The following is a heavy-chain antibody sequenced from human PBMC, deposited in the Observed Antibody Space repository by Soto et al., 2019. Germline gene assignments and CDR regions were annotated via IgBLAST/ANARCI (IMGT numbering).Heavy chain of an antibody. V-gene: IGHV1-18*01. CDR3: ARVWDYYDSTPAFEY. J-gene: IGHJ4*02. Sequence: QVQLVQSGAEVKKPGASVKVSCKASGYTFTSYGISWVRQPPGQGLEWMGWISAYTGNTNYAQKLQGRVTMTTDTATSTAYMELRSLRSDDTAVYYCARVWDYYDSTPAFEYWGQGTLVTVSS. D-gene: IGHD3-22*01. CDR1: GYTFTSYG. CDR2: ISAYTGNT.